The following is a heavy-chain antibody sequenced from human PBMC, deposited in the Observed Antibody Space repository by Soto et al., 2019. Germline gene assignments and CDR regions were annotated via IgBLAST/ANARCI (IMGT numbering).Heavy chain of an antibody. J-gene: IGHJ3*02. CDR1: GYSISSSNW. CDR2: IYYSGST. CDR3: ATSYGGNFDAFDI. Sequence: QVQLQESGPGLVKPSDTLSLTCAVSGYSISSSNWWGWIRQPPGKGLEWIGYIYYSGSTYYNPSLKRRAXXSXDXXKNQFSLKLSSVTAVDTAVYYCATSYGGNFDAFDIWGQGTMVTVSS. D-gene: IGHD4-17*01. V-gene: IGHV4-28*01.